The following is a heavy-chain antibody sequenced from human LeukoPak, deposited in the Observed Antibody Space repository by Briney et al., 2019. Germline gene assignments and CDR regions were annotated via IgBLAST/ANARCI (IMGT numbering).Heavy chain of an antibody. CDR3: ARVVLGFSSGWLRGVPNYFDY. D-gene: IGHD6-19*01. J-gene: IGHJ4*02. CDR1: GVSISSSDW. CDR2: IYHSVST. V-gene: IGHV4-4*02. Sequence: PSGTLSLTCAVSGVSISSSDWWHWVRQPPGKGLEWIGEIYHSVSTNYNPSLKSRVTISVDKSENQFSLKLSSVTAADTAVYFCARVVLGFSSGWLRGVPNYFDYWGQGTLVTVSS.